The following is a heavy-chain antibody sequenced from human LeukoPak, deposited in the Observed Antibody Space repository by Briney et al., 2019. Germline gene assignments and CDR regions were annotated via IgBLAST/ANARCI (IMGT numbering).Heavy chain of an antibody. CDR2: ISYDGSNK. CDR1: GFTFSSYG. V-gene: IGHV3-30*18. CDR3: AKDGRPDYDILTGSDY. D-gene: IGHD3-9*01. J-gene: IGHJ4*02. Sequence: PGGSLRLSCAASGFTFSSYGMHWVRQAPGKGLEWVAVISYDGSNKYYADSVKGRFTISRDNSKNTLYLQVNSLRAEDTAVYYCAKDGRPDYDILTGSDYWGQGTLVTVSS.